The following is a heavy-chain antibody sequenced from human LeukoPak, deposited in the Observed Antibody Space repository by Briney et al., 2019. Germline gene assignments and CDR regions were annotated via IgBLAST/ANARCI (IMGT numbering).Heavy chain of an antibody. J-gene: IGHJ4*02. D-gene: IGHD3-22*01. Sequence: SETLSLTCTVSGGSISSYYWSWIRQPPGKGLEWIGKINHSGSTNYNPSLKSRVTISVDTSKNQFSLKLSSVTAADTAVYYCARHLYSSGYYLVTYFDYWAQGTLVTVSS. V-gene: IGHV4-59*08. CDR3: ARHLYSSGYYLVTYFDY. CDR1: GGSISSYY. CDR2: INHSGST.